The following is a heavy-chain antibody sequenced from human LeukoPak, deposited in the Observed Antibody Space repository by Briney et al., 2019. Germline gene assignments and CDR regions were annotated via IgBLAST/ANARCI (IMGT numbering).Heavy chain of an antibody. CDR2: IYPGDSDT. D-gene: IGHD3-10*01. CDR3: ARYMRGHGEMKGRYYFDY. Sequence: GESLKISCKGSGYSFTSYWIGRVRQMPGKGLEWMGIIYPGDSDTRYSPSFQGQVTISADKSISTAYLQSGSLEASDTAMYYCARYMRGHGEMKGRYYFDYWGQGTLVTVSS. CDR1: GYSFTSYW. V-gene: IGHV5-51*01. J-gene: IGHJ4*02.